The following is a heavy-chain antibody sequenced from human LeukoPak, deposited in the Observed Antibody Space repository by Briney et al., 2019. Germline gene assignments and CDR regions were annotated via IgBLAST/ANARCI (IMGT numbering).Heavy chain of an antibody. J-gene: IGHJ5*02. CDR1: GFTFSSYA. Sequence: PGGSLRLSCAASGFTFSSYAMSWVRQAPGKGLEWVSAISGSGGSTYYADSVKGRFTISRDNSKNTLYLQMNSLRAEDTAVYYCAKEGIAAAGTFGWFDPWGQGTLVTVST. CDR3: AKEGIAAAGTFGWFDP. CDR2: ISGSGGST. V-gene: IGHV3-23*01. D-gene: IGHD6-13*01.